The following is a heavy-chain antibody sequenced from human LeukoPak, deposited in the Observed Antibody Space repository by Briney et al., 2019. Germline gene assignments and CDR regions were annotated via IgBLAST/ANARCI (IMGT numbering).Heavy chain of an antibody. Sequence: PSETLSLTCTVSGGSISSGGYYWSWIRQHPGKGLEWIGYIYYSGSTYYNPSLKSRVTISVDTSKNQFSLKLSSVTAADTAMYFCARRMIMVRDAFDRWGPGTMVTVSS. V-gene: IGHV4-31*03. CDR2: IYYSGST. D-gene: IGHD3-10*01. J-gene: IGHJ3*02. CDR1: GGSISSGGYY. CDR3: ARRMIMVRDAFDR.